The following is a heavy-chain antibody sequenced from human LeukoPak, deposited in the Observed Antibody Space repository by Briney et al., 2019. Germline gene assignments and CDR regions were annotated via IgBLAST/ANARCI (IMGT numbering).Heavy chain of an antibody. CDR1: GFTFSSYA. J-gene: IGHJ4*02. CDR2: ISGNGGNT. D-gene: IGHD6-13*01. CDR3: AKVVISWGPTSQDY. Sequence: GGSLRLSCAASGFTFSSYAMSWVRQAPGKGLDWVSTISGNGGNTYYADSVKGRFTISRDNPKNTLYLQINTLRAEDMAVYYCAKVVISWGPTSQDYWGQGTLVTVSS. V-gene: IGHV3-23*01.